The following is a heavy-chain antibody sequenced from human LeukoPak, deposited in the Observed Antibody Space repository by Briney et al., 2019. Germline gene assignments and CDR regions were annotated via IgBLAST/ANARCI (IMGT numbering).Heavy chain of an antibody. CDR3: AREILRGTNYEANLDY. J-gene: IGHJ4*02. CDR2: IYSSGST. Sequence: SETLSLTCTVSGGSISNYYWTWIRQPAGKGLEWIGRIYSSGSTNYNPSLRSRVTMSVDTSKNQFSLKLSSVTAADTAVYYCAREILRGTNYEANLDYWGQGTLVTVSS. V-gene: IGHV4-4*07. CDR1: GGSISNYY. D-gene: IGHD1-26*01.